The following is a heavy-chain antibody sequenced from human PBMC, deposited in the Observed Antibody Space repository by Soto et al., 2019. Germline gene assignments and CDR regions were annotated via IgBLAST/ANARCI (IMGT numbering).Heavy chain of an antibody. CDR2: ISGSGGST. J-gene: IGHJ6*03. Sequence: GGSLRLSCAASGFTFSSYAMSWVRQAPGKGLEWVSAISGSGGSTYYADSVKGRFTISRDNSKNTLYLQMNSLRAEDTAVYYCAKTKRDGDYEGDYYMDVWGKGTTVTVSS. CDR1: GFTFSSYA. V-gene: IGHV3-23*01. D-gene: IGHD4-17*01. CDR3: AKTKRDGDYEGDYYMDV.